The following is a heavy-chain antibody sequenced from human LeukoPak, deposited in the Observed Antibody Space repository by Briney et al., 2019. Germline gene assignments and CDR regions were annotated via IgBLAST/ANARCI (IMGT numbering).Heavy chain of an antibody. CDR3: ASKANWGSDFDY. CDR1: RFTFSSYA. CDR2: ISGSGGST. D-gene: IGHD7-27*01. V-gene: IGHV3-23*01. Sequence: PGGSLRLSCAAFRFTFSSYAMSWVRQAPGKGLEWVSAISGSGGSTYYADSVKGRFTISRDNSKNTLYLQMNSLRAEDTAVYYCASKANWGSDFDYWGQGTLVTVSS. J-gene: IGHJ4*02.